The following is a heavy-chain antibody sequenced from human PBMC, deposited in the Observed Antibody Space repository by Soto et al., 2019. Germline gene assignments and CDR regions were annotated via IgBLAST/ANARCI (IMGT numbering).Heavy chain of an antibody. V-gene: IGHV3-23*01. J-gene: IGHJ4*02. Sequence: VQLLESGGGLVQPGGSLRLSCAASGFSFSSYAMVWVRQAPGKGLEWVSVISARGGSSYFADSVKGRFTISRDNSKNVLSLEMNSLRADDTDIYFCAKGSIEYSASVDNWGQGTLVLVSS. CDR3: AKGSIEYSASVDN. D-gene: IGHD5-12*01. CDR1: GFSFSSYA. CDR2: ISARGGSS.